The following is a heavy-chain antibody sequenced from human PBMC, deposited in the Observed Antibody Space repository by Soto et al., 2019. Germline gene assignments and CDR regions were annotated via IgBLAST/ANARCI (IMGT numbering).Heavy chain of an antibody. D-gene: IGHD2-15*01. CDR3: ARDPFCSGGSCYGHFDY. CDR2: ISYDGSNK. CDR1: GFTFSSYV. J-gene: IGHJ4*02. Sequence: GGSLRLSCAASGFTFSSYVMHWVRQVPGKGLEWVALISYDGSNKYYADCVKGRFTISRDNSKNTLYLEMNSLRAEDTAVYYCARDPFCSGGSCYGHFDYWGQGTLVTVSS. V-gene: IGHV3-30*04.